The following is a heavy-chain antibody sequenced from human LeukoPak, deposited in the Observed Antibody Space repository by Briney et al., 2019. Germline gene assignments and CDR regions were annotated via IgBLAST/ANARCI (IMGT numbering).Heavy chain of an antibody. CDR1: GFTFSDYW. D-gene: IGHD1-26*01. Sequence: GGSLRLSCVVSGFTFSDYWMSWVRQAPGKRLEWVGNIKQDESEKYYVESVKGRFTISRDNARNSLYLHMNSLRAEDTALYYCARDKIVGATKFDYWGQGTQVTVSS. V-gene: IGHV3-7*01. J-gene: IGHJ4*02. CDR3: ARDKIVGATKFDY. CDR2: IKQDESEK.